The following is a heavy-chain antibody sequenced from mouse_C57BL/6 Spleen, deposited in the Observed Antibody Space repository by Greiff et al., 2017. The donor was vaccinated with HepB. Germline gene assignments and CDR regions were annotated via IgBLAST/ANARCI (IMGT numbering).Heavy chain of an antibody. CDR3: ARGTYYFDY. Sequence: VQLKESGPELVKPGASVKISCKASGYSFTGYYMHWVKQSHGNILDWIGYIYPYNGVSSYNQKFKGKATLTVDKSSSTAYMERRSLTAEDSAVYYWARGTYYFDYWGQGTTLTVSS. CDR1: GYSFTGYY. V-gene: IGHV1-31*01. CDR2: IYPYNGVS. J-gene: IGHJ2*01. D-gene: IGHD3-1*01.